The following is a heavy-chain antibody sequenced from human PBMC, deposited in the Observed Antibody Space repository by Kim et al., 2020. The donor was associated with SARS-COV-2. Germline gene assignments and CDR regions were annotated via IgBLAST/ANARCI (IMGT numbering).Heavy chain of an antibody. CDR3: TKERSQGDYGDLFDY. CDR2: ISGSGGST. J-gene: IGHJ4*02. Sequence: GGSLRLSCAASGFTFSSYAMSWVRQAPGKGLEWVSAISGSGGSTYNADSVKGRFTISKDNSKNTLYQQMNSLRAEDTAVYYCTKERSQGDYGDLFDYWGQGTLVTVSS. CDR1: GFTFSSYA. V-gene: IGHV3-23*01. D-gene: IGHD4-17*01.